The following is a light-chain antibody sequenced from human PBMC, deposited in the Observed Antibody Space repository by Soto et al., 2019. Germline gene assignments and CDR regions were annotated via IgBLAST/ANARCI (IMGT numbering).Light chain of an antibody. V-gene: IGKV3-11*01. CDR3: LQRSAWPLT. J-gene: IGKJ4*01. CDR1: QSVSSY. CDR2: DAS. Sequence: EIVLTQSPATLSLSPGQRATLSCRASQSVSSYLAWYQQQPGQAPRFLISDASNRATGIPARFSGRGSGTDLTLTISSLEPEDFAVYYCLQRSAWPLTFGGGTKVEIK.